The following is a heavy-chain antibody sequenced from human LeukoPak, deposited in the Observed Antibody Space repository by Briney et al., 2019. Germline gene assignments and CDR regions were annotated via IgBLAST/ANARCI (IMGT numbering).Heavy chain of an antibody. CDR1: GFTFSSYA. CDR2: ISGSGGST. V-gene: IGHV3-23*01. Sequence: GGSLRLSCAASGFTFSSYAMSWVRQAPGKGLEWVSAISGSGGSTYYADSVKGRFTISRDNSKNTLYLQMNSLRAEDTAVYYCARDSSSRPANGMDVWGQGTTVTVSS. J-gene: IGHJ6*02. CDR3: ARDSSSRPANGMDV. D-gene: IGHD6-6*01.